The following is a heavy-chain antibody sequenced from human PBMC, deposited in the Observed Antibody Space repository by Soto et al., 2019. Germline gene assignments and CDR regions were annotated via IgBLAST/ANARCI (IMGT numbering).Heavy chain of an antibody. CDR2: ISGSGGST. V-gene: IGHV3-23*01. J-gene: IGHJ6*02. D-gene: IGHD3-3*01. Sequence: PGGSLRLSCAASGFTVSSYAMSWVRQAPGKGLEWVSAISGSGGSTYYADSVRGRLTIARDNSKNTLYMQMNNLRAEDTDVYYCAKEGVHYDFWSGYYTRPWPMGVDVWGQGTTVTVSS. CDR1: GFTVSSYA. CDR3: AKEGVHYDFWSGYYTRPWPMGVDV.